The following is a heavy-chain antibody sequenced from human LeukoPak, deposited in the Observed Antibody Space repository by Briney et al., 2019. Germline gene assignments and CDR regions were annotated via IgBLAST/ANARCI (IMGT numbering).Heavy chain of an antibody. V-gene: IGHV5-51*01. CDR1: GYGFTNYW. Sequence: GESLKISCKGSGYGFTNYWIGWARQMPGKGLEWMGIIYPGDSDTRYSPSFQGQVTISADKSISTSYLQWSSLKASDTAIYYCARLGGAVPKDAFDLWGQGTMVTVSS. D-gene: IGHD2-21*01. J-gene: IGHJ3*01. CDR2: IYPGDSDT. CDR3: ARLGGAVPKDAFDL.